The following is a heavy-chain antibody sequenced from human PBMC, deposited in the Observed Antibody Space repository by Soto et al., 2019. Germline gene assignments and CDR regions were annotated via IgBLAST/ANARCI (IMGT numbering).Heavy chain of an antibody. CDR3: ARVPYGSGSYWFDY. D-gene: IGHD3-10*01. CDR2: IWYDGSNK. J-gene: IGHJ4*02. CDR1: GFTFSSYG. V-gene: IGHV3-33*01. Sequence: PGGSLRLSCAASGFTFSSYGMHWVRQAPGKGLEWVAVIWYDGSNKYYADSVKGRFTISRDNSKNTLYLQMNSLRAEDTAVYYCARVPYGSGSYWFDYWGQGTLVTVSS.